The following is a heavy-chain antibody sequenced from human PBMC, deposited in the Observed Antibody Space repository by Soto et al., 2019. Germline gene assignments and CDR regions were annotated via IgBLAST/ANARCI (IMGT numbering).Heavy chain of an antibody. CDR1: GGSISSYY. J-gene: IGHJ4*02. V-gene: IGHV4-59*01. CDR3: ASVGQGSSGWYEFHY. D-gene: IGHD6-19*01. CDR2: IYYSGST. Sequence: SETLSLTGTVSGGSISSYYWSWIRQPPGKGLEWIGYIYYSGSTNYNPSLKSRVTISVDTSKNQFSLKLSSVTAADTAVYYCASVGQGSSGWYEFHYWGQGTLVTVSS.